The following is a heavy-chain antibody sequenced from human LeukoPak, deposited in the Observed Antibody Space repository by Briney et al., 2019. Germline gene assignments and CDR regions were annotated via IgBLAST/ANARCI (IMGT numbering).Heavy chain of an antibody. V-gene: IGHV3-9*01. CDR2: ISWNSGSI. J-gene: IGHJ6*02. CDR3: AKGLGTTYYYGMDV. D-gene: IGHD1-7*01. CDR1: GFTFDDYA. Sequence: PGGSLRLSCAASGFTFDDYAMHWVRPAPRKGLEWVSGISWNSGSIGYADSVKGRFTISRDNAKTALYLQMNSLRAEDTALYYCAKGLGTTYYYGMDVWGQGTTVTVSS.